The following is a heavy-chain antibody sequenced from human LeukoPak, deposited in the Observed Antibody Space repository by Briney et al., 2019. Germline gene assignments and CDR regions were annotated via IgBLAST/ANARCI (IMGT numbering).Heavy chain of an antibody. Sequence: GDLRLSCAASGFTFSSYWMSWVRQAPGKGLEWVANIKQDGSEKYYVDSVKGRFTISRDNAKNSLYLQMNSLRAEDAAVYYCARESGKLSIFDHWGQGTLVTVSS. CDR3: ARESGKLSIFDH. J-gene: IGHJ4*02. V-gene: IGHV3-7*01. CDR2: IKQDGSEK. D-gene: IGHD3-3*01. CDR1: GFTFSSYW.